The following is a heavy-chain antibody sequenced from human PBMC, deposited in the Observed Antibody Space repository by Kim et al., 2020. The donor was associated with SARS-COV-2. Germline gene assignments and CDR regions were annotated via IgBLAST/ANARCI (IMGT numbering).Heavy chain of an antibody. D-gene: IGHD3-16*01. V-gene: IGHV3-74*01. CDR3: VRGSGGGYVT. Sequence: GGSLRLSCAASGFIFSNYYMYWVRQPPGKGLVSVSRTDRNGGTTDYADSVKGRFITSRDNSRNTLNLQMNNLRVEDTAFYYCVRGSGGGYVTWGQGDLVIGSS. CDR1: GFIFSNYY. J-gene: IGHJ5*01. CDR2: TDRNGGTT.